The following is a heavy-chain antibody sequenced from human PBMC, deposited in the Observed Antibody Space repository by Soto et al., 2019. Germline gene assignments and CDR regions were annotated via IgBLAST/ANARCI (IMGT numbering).Heavy chain of an antibody. CDR1: GGSFSGYY. V-gene: IGHV4-34*01. J-gene: IGHJ4*02. Sequence: SETLSLTYAVYGGSFSGYYWSWIRQPPGKGLEWIGEINHSGSTNYNPSLKSRVTISVDTSKNQFSLKLSSVTAADTAVYYCARGVGYSSGWYLDYWGQGTLVTVS. D-gene: IGHD6-19*01. CDR3: ARGVGYSSGWYLDY. CDR2: INHSGST.